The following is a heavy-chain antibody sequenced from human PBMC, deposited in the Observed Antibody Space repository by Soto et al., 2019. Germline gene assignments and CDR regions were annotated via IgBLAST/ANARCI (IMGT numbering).Heavy chain of an antibody. D-gene: IGHD2-2*01. V-gene: IGHV1-18*01. CDR1: GYTFTSYG. CDR3: AREIVVVPAAMWSSPGYYYYGMDV. CDR2: ISAYNGNT. Sequence: ASVKVSCKASGYTFTSYGISRVRQAPGQGLEWMGWISAYNGNTNYAQKLQGRVTMTTDTSTSTAYMELRSLRSDDTAVYYCAREIVVVPAAMWSSPGYYYYGMDVWGQGTTVTVSS. J-gene: IGHJ6*02.